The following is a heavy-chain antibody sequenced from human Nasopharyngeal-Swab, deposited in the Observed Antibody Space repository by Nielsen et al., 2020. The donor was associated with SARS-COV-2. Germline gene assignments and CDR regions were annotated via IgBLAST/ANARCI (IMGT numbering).Heavy chain of an antibody. J-gene: IGHJ4*02. V-gene: IGHV3-49*03. CDR3: TRDDPPYCSGGSCQGNY. CDR2: IRSEAYGGTP. Sequence: GGSLRLSCTASGFTFGDYAMSWFRQAPGKGLEWVGFIRSEAYGGTPQYAASVKGRFTISRDNSKSVAYLQMNSLKTEDTAVYYCTRDDPPYCSGGSCQGNYWGQGTLVTVSS. D-gene: IGHD2-15*01. CDR1: GFTFGDYA.